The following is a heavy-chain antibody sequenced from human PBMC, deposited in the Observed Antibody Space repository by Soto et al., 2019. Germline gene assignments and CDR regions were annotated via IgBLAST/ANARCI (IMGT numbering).Heavy chain of an antibody. CDR1: GGTISSSSYY. CDR2: IYYSGST. Sequence: SETLSLTCTVSGGTISSSSYYWGWIRQPPGKGLEWIGSIYYSGSTNYNPSLKSRVTISVDTSKNQLSLKLSSVTAADTAVYYCARRYGYYFDYWGQGTLVTVSS. V-gene: IGHV4-39*07. J-gene: IGHJ4*02. D-gene: IGHD3-9*01. CDR3: ARRYGYYFDY.